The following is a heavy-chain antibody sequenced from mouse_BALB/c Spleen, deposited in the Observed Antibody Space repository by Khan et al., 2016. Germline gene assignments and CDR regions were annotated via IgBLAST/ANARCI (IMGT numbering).Heavy chain of an antibody. V-gene: IGHV1-87*01. CDR1: GYTFTSYW. Sequence: QVQLQQSGAELARPGASVKLSCKASGYTFTSYWMQWVKQRPGQGLEWIGAIYPGDGDTRYTQKFKGKATLTADKSSSTAYMQLISLASEDSAVYYCAKGSSNYDYDYWGQGTTLTVSS. CDR3: AKGSSNYDYDY. J-gene: IGHJ2*01. CDR2: IYPGDGDT. D-gene: IGHD2-4*01.